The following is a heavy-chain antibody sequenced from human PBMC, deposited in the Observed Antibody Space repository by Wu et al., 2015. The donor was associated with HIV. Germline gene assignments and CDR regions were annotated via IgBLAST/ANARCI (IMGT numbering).Heavy chain of an antibody. CDR1: GGSISSYY. CDR2: IYYSGST. J-gene: IGHJ4*02. V-gene: IGHV4-59*01. CDR3: ASHSSGWWGFDY. Sequence: QVQLQESGPGLVKPSETLSLTCTVSGGSISSYYWSWIRQPPGKGLEWIGYIYYSGSTNYNPSLKSRVTISVDTSKNQFSLKLSSVTAADTAVYYCASHSSGWWGFDYWGQGTLVTVSS. D-gene: IGHD6-19*01.